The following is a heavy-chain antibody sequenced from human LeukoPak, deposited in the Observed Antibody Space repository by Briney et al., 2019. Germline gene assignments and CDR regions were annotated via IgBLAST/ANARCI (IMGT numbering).Heavy chain of an antibody. CDR1: GYTFTSYG. V-gene: IGHV1-18*01. CDR2: ISAYNGNT. D-gene: IGHD5-24*01. CDR3: ARVPRDGYNLYFDY. Sequence: GASVKVSCKTSGYTFTSYGISWVRQAPGQGLEWMGWISAYNGNTNYAQKLQGRVTMTTDTSTSTAYMELRSLRSDDTAVYYCARVPRDGYNLYFDYWGQGTLVTVSS. J-gene: IGHJ4*02.